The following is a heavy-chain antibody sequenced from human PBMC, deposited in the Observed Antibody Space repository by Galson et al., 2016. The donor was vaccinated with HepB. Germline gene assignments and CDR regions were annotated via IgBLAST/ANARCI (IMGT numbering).Heavy chain of an antibody. CDR2: IIPIFGTA. V-gene: IGHV1-69*13. CDR1: GDTFRAYV. CDR3: ATSLVGATYHFHS. J-gene: IGHJ4*02. D-gene: IGHD1-26*01. Sequence: SVKVSCKASGDTFRAYVISWVRQAPGQGLEWMGGIIPIFGTADYAQRFQGRVTITADESTSTAYMELSSLRSEDTAVYYCATSLVGATYHFHSWGQGTLVTVSS.